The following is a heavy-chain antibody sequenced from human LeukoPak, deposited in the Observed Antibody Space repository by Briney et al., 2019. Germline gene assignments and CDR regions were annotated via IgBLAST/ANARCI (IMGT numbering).Heavy chain of an antibody. D-gene: IGHD3-22*01. J-gene: IGHJ4*02. Sequence: SETLSLTCTVSGGSISSYYWSWIRQPPGKGLEWIGYIYYSGSTNYNPSLKSRVTISVDTSKNQFSLKLSSVTAADTAVYYSARYGYYYDSSGYYYVGFDYWGQGTMVTVSS. CDR1: GGSISSYY. CDR3: ARYGYYYDSSGYYYVGFDY. V-gene: IGHV4-59*08. CDR2: IYYSGST.